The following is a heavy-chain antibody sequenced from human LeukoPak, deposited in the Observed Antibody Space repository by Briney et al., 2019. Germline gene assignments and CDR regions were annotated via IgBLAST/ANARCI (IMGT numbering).Heavy chain of an antibody. CDR1: GFTFSSYG. Sequence: GGSLRLSCAASGFTFSSYGMHWVRQAPGKGLERVAVISYDGRNKDYADSAKGRFTISRDNSKNTLYLQMNSLRAEDTAVYYCAKEQWLKGAFDIWGQGTMVIVSS. CDR3: AKEQWLKGAFDI. V-gene: IGHV3-30*18. CDR2: ISYDGRNK. D-gene: IGHD6-19*01. J-gene: IGHJ3*02.